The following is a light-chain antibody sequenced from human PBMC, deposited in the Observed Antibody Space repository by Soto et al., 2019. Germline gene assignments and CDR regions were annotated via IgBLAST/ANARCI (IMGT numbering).Light chain of an antibody. V-gene: IGKV4-1*01. CDR1: PSVLYSSNNKHS. Sequence: DIVMTQSPDSLAVSLGERATINCKSSPSVLYSSNNKHSLAWYQQKPGQPPKLLIYWASNRESGVPDRFSGSGSGTDFTLSISSLQAEDVAVYYCQQYYSTPLTFGGGTKVEIK. J-gene: IGKJ4*01. CDR2: WAS. CDR3: QQYYSTPLT.